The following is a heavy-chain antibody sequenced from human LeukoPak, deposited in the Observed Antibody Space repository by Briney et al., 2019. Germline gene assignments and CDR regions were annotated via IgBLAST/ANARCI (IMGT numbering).Heavy chain of an antibody. Sequence: TGGSLRLSWVASGFTFSRSWMDWVRQAPGKGLEWVANIKEVGSETYYVDSAKGRFTVSRDNAKNSLYLQMDSLRVEDTAIYYCAKSLDYWGQGTPVTVSS. CDR2: IKEVGSET. V-gene: IGHV3-7*01. CDR1: GFTFSRSW. CDR3: AKSLDY. J-gene: IGHJ4*02.